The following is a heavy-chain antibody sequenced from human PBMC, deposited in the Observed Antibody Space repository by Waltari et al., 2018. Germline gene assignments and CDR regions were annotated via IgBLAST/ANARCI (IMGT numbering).Heavy chain of an antibody. Sequence: QVQLQESGPGLVKPSETLSLTCTVSGGSISSHYWSWIRQPPGKGLEWIGYIYYSGSTNYNPSLKSRVTISVDTSKNQFSLKLSSVTAADTAVYYCARGVVYYYGMDVWGQGTTVTVSS. J-gene: IGHJ6*02. V-gene: IGHV4-59*11. D-gene: IGHD2-15*01. CDR1: GGSISSHY. CDR3: ARGVVYYYGMDV. CDR2: IYYSGST.